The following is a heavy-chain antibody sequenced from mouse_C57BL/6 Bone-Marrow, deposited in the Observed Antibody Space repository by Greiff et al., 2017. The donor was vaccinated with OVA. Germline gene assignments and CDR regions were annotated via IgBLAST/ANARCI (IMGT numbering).Heavy chain of an antibody. CDR1: GFSFTTYA. CDR3: VSPSITTPYYAIDY. D-gene: IGHD2-4*01. J-gene: IGHJ4*01. CDR2: IRSKSNHNAT. Sequence: EVNVVESGGGLVKPKGSLKLSCAASGFSFTTYAMNWVRQAPGKGLEWVARIRSKSNHNATYDADSVKDRFTISRDDSESMLYLQMNNVKTEDTSMYYCVSPSITTPYYAIDYWGQGTSVTVSS. V-gene: IGHV10-1*01.